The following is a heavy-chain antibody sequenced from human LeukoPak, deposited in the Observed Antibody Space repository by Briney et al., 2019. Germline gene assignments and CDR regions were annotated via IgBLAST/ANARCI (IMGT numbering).Heavy chain of an antibody. CDR2: ITGGHYAT. CDR3: TKDPNGDYIGAFDP. J-gene: IGHJ5*02. D-gene: IGHD4-17*01. Sequence: QSGGSLRLSCAASGFSCSSFAMTWVRQAPGKGLEWVSSITGGHYATYNTDSVKGRFTISRDNAKNTLYLQMNSLRADDTAIYYCTKDPNGDYIGAFDPWGQGTLVTVSS. CDR1: GFSCSSFA. V-gene: IGHV3-23*01.